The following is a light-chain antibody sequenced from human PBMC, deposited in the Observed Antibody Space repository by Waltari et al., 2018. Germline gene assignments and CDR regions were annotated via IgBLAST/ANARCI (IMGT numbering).Light chain of an antibody. CDR3: GSYTSSTTLA. J-gene: IGLJ1*01. CDR2: DVS. V-gene: IGLV2-14*03. Sequence: QSALTQPASVSGSPGQSLTIPGTGTSSDVGGYDYVSWYQQHQGKAPKLILYDVSNRPLEVSHRFSGSKSGNTASLTISGLQADDEAEYYCGSYTSSTTLAFGTGTKVTVL. CDR1: SSDVGGYDY.